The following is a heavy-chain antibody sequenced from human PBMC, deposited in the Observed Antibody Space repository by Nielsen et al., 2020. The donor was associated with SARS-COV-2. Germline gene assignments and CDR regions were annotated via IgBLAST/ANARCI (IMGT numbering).Heavy chain of an antibody. CDR3: ARTDNIVVVPAATYYYDMDV. D-gene: IGHD2-2*01. J-gene: IGHJ6*02. CDR2: ISAYNGNT. V-gene: IGHV1-18*01. CDR1: GYTFTSYG. Sequence: ASVKVSCKASGYTFTSYGISWVRQAPGQGLEWMGWISAYNGNTNYAQKLQGRVTMTTDTSTSTAYMELRSLRSDDTAVYYCARTDNIVVVPAATYYYDMDVWGQGTTVTVSS.